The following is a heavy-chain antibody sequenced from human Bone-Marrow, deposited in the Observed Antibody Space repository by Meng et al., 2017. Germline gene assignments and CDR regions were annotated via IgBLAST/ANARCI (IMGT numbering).Heavy chain of an antibody. CDR1: GFTFSSYS. Sequence: GESLKISCAASGFTFSSYSMNWVRQAPGKGLEWVSSISSSSSYIYYADSVKGRFTISRDNAKNSLYLQMNSLRAEDTAVYYCARDDTHYYGSEYYGMDVWGQGTTVTVSS. J-gene: IGHJ6*02. CDR2: ISSSSSYI. CDR3: ARDDTHYYGSEYYGMDV. D-gene: IGHD3-10*01. V-gene: IGHV3-21*01.